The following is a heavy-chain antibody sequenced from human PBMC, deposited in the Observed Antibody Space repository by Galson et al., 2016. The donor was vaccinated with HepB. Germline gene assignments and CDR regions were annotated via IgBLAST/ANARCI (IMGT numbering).Heavy chain of an antibody. CDR2: ISPRNDNT. V-gene: IGHV1-18*01. CDR3: ARAPYSGDYEIFDN. J-gene: IGHJ4*02. Sequence: SVKVSCKASGYTFRTFAINWVRQAPGQGLEWMGWISPRNDNTKYAEAFHDRVTMTIDTSTDTAYVELRHLKSGDTAMYYCARAPYSGDYEIFDNWGQGTQVTVSS. CDR1: GYTFRTFA. D-gene: IGHD4-17*01.